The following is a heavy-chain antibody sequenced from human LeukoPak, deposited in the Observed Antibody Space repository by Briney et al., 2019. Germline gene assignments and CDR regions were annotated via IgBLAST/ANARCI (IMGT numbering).Heavy chain of an antibody. CDR1: EGSFSGFY. J-gene: IGHJ5*02. D-gene: IGHD6-25*01. Sequence: SETLSLTCAVYEGSFSGFYWSWIRHVPGKGLEWIGEINYTGSTSYNQSLKSRVTISVDTSQNQFFLLLTSVTAADTAVYYCARVAGYLPTRWFDPWGQGTHVTVSS. CDR3: ARVAGYLPTRWFDP. CDR2: INYTGST. V-gene: IGHV4-34*01.